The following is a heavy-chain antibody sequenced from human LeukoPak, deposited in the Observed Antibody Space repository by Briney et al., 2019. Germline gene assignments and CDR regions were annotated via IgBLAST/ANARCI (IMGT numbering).Heavy chain of an antibody. Sequence: GGSMRLSCAASGFTFSSYAMSWVRQAPGKGLEWVSAISGSGGSTYYADSVKGRFTISRDNSKNTLYQQMNSLRAEDTAVYYCAKARYYYDSSVPYYFDYWGQGTLVTVSS. V-gene: IGHV3-23*01. CDR3: AKARYYYDSSVPYYFDY. J-gene: IGHJ4*02. CDR2: ISGSGGST. CDR1: GFTFSSYA. D-gene: IGHD3-22*01.